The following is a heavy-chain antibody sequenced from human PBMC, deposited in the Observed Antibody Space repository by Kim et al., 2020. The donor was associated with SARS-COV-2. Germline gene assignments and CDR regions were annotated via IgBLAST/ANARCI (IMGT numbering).Heavy chain of an antibody. CDR2: ISPDGSET. V-gene: IGHV3-30*18. J-gene: IGHJ4*02. D-gene: IGHD6-19*01. CDR1: GFTFTNYG. CDR3: AKVYNLLAVVGTGHY. Sequence: VGSLRLSCAASGFTFTNYGMHWVRQAPGKGLEWVAVISPDGSETYYAGSVKGRFTVSRDNSEHTLYLQMNSLRPEDTAVYYCAKVYNLLAVVGTGHYWGQGTLVTVSS.